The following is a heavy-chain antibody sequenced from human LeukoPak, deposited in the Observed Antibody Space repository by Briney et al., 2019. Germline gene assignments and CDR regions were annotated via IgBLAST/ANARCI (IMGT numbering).Heavy chain of an antibody. J-gene: IGHJ3*02. CDR2: IGTAGDT. CDR1: GFTFSNYD. Sequence: PGGSLRLSCAASGFTFSNYDMHWVRHPTGKGLEWVSGIGTAGDTYYADSVKGRFTISRENAKDSFYLQVNSLRAGDTAVYYCARGLWFGDISRAAFDIWGQGTMVVVSS. CDR3: ARGLWFGDISRAAFDI. V-gene: IGHV3-13*01. D-gene: IGHD3-10*01.